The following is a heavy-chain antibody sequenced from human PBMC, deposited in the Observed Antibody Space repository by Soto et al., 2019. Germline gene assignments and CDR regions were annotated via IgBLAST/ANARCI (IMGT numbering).Heavy chain of an antibody. J-gene: IGHJ5*01. CDR2: IYYTGST. V-gene: IGHV4-59*08. CDR3: AGHLGYCDTTTCSPHKLFAS. CDR1: GGSISSYY. D-gene: IGHD2-2*01. Sequence: SETLSLTCTVSGGSISSYYWSWIRQSPGKGLEWIGYIYYTGSTNYNPSLRSRVTISLDTSKNQFSLKLSSVTAADTAVYYCAGHLGYCDTTTCSPHKLFASWGQGSLVIVSS.